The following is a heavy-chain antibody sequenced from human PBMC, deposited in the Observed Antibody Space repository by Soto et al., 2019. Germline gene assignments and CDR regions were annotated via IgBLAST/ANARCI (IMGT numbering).Heavy chain of an antibody. CDR1: GYSFTSYW. V-gene: IGHV5-51*01. CDR2: IYPGDSDT. Sequence: GECLKISCKGSGYSFTSYWIGWVRQMPGKGLEWMGIIYPGDSDTRYSPSFQGQVTISADKSISTAYLQWSSLKAPDTAMYYCARSSDYGDYGFDYWGQGTLVTVSS. D-gene: IGHD4-17*01. CDR3: ARSSDYGDYGFDY. J-gene: IGHJ4*02.